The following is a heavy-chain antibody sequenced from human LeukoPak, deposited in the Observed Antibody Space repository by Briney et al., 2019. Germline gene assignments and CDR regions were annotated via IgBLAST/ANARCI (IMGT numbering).Heavy chain of an antibody. Sequence: GGSLRLSCAASGFTFSTYAMSWVRQAAGKGLEWVSLISGSGGGTYYADSVKGRFTISRDNSKNTLYLQLNSLRVEDTAVYYCAKNRGAGSHYYYHMNVWGKETTVTVSS. J-gene: IGHJ6*03. V-gene: IGHV3-23*01. CDR3: AKNRGAGSHYYYHMNV. CDR1: GFTFSTYA. D-gene: IGHD1-26*01. CDR2: ISGSGGGT.